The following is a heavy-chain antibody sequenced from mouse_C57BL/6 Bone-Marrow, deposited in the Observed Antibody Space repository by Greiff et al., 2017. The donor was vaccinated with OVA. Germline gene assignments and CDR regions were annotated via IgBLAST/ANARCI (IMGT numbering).Heavy chain of an antibody. V-gene: IGHV1-5*01. CDR3: TINLITPFFDY. D-gene: IGHD1-1*01. J-gene: IGHJ2*01. CDR2: IYPGNSDT. Sequence: VHVKQSGTVLARPGASVKMSCKTSGYTFTSYWMHWVKQRPGQGLEWIGAIYPGNSDTSYNQKFKGKAKLTAVTSASTAYMELSSLTNEDSAVYYCTINLITPFFDYWGQGTTLTVSS. CDR1: GYTFTSYW.